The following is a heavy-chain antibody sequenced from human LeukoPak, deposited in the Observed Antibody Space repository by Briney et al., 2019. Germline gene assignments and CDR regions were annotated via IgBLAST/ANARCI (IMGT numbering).Heavy chain of an antibody. Sequence: GASVNVSCKASGYTFTSYYMHWVRQAPGQGLEWMGIINPSGGSTSYAQKFQGRVTMTRDMSTSTVYMELSSLRSEDPAVYYCARDAIAGGSSAAWFDPWGQGTLVTVSS. V-gene: IGHV1-46*01. D-gene: IGHD2-2*01. J-gene: IGHJ5*02. CDR2: INPSGGST. CDR1: GYTFTSYY. CDR3: ARDAIAGGSSAAWFDP.